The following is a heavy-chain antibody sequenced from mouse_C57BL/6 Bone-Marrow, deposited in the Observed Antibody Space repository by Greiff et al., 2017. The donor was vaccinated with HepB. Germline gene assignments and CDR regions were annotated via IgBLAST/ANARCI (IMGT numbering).Heavy chain of an antibody. CDR1: GYAFSSSW. CDR2: IYPGDGDT. V-gene: IGHV1-82*01. D-gene: IGHD2-4*01. Sequence: VQLVESGPELVKPGASVKISCKASGYAFSSSWMNWVKQRPGKGLEWIGRIYPGDGDTNYNGKFKGKATLTADKSSSTAYMQLSSLTSEDSAVYFCARPSYDYDRGYYFDYWGQGTTLTVSS. J-gene: IGHJ2*01. CDR3: ARPSYDYDRGYYFDY.